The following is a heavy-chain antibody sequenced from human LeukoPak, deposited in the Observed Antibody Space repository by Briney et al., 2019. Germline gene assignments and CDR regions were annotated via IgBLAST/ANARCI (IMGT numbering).Heavy chain of an antibody. Sequence: SESLSLTCTVSGGSISSGDYYWSWIRQPPGKGLEWIGYIYYSGSTYYNPSLKSRVTISVDTSKNQFSLKLSSVTAADTAVYYCARAPLRWLQSQPFDYWGQGTLVTVSS. D-gene: IGHD5-24*01. V-gene: IGHV4-30-4*01. J-gene: IGHJ4*02. CDR3: ARAPLRWLQSQPFDY. CDR2: IYYSGST. CDR1: GGSISSGDYY.